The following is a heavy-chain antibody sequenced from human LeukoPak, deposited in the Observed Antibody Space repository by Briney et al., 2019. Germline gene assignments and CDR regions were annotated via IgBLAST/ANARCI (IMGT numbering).Heavy chain of an antibody. CDR1: GFTFSSYG. D-gene: IGHD2-2*02. CDR3: AKAPTAILPNWNYCDY. Sequence: GGSLRLSCAASGFTFSSYGMHWVRQVPGKGLEWVAVISYDGSNKYYADSVKGRFTISRDNSKNTLYLQMNSLRAEDTAVYYCAKAPTAILPNWNYCDYWGQGTLVTVSS. V-gene: IGHV3-30*18. J-gene: IGHJ4*02. CDR2: ISYDGSNK.